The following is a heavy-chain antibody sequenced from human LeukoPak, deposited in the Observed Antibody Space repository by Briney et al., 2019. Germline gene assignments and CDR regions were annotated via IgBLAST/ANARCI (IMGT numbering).Heavy chain of an antibody. V-gene: IGHV4-59*08. Sequence: PSETLSLTCTVSGGSISSYYWSWIRQPPGKGLEWIGYIYYSGSTNYNPSLKSRVTISVDTSRNQLSLKLSSVTAADTAVYYCARHYYDSSYTFDYWGQGTLVTVSS. CDR1: GGSISSYY. D-gene: IGHD3-22*01. CDR2: IYYSGST. J-gene: IGHJ4*02. CDR3: ARHYYDSSYTFDY.